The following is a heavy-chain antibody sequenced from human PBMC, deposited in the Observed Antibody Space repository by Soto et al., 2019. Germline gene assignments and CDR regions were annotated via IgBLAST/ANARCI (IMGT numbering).Heavy chain of an antibody. J-gene: IGHJ4*02. CDR1: GFTFSNYG. CDR2: ISGSGSSS. V-gene: IGHV3-23*01. D-gene: IGHD5-12*01. Sequence: EVQLLESGGGLVQPGGSLRLSCAASGFTFSNYGMTWVRQAPGKGLEWVSAISGSGSSSFSADFVKGRFTISRDNSKNTLYLQMNSLRAEDTAVYYCARAGAGIMVATINYWGQGTLVTVSS. CDR3: ARAGAGIMVATINY.